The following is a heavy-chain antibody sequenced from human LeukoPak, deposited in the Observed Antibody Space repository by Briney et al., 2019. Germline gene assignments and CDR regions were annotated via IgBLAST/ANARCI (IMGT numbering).Heavy chain of an antibody. CDR3: ARAPTWTGYYYYMDV. CDR1: GYTFTSYG. V-gene: IGHV1-18*01. D-gene: IGHD3-16*01. J-gene: IGHJ6*03. Sequence: ASVKVSCKASGYTFTSYGISWVRQAPGQGLEWMGWISAYNGNTNYAQKFQGRVTITRNTSITTAYMELSSLRSEDTAVYYCARAPTWTGYYYYMDVWGKGTTVTVSS. CDR2: ISAYNGNT.